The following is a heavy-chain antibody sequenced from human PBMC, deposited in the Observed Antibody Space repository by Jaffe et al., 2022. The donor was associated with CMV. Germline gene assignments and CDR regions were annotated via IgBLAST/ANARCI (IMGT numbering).Heavy chain of an antibody. D-gene: IGHD3-3*01. CDR3: ARDRKSITIFGVVIDSDYYYYGMDV. V-gene: IGHV1-69*01. CDR2: IIPIFGTA. J-gene: IGHJ6*02. Sequence: QVQLVQSGAEVKKPGSSVKVSCKASGGTFSSYAISWVRQAPGQGLEWMGGIIPIFGTANYAQKFQGRVTITADESTSTAYMELSSLRSEDTAVYYCARDRKSITIFGVVIDSDYYYYGMDVWGQGTTVTVSS. CDR1: GGTFSSYA.